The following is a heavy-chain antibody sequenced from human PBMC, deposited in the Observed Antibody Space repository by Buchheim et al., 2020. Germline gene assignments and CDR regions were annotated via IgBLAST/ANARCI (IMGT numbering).Heavy chain of an antibody. CDR3: ARPPSELRWSDYFDY. Sequence: EVQLVESGGGLVQPGGSLRLSCAASGFTFSSYWMSWVRQAPGKGLEWVANIKQDGSEKYYVDSVKGRFTISRDHAKNSLYLQMNSLRAEDTAVYYCARPPSELRWSDYFDYWGQGTL. D-gene: IGHD4-23*01. J-gene: IGHJ4*02. CDR1: GFTFSSYW. V-gene: IGHV3-7*01. CDR2: IKQDGSEK.